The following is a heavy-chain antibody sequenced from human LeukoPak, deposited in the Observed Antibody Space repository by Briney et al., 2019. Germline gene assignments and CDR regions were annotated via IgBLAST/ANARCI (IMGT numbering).Heavy chain of an antibody. CDR3: ATSRKYYYDSSGYSSSDAFDI. J-gene: IGHJ3*02. CDR1: GYTFTGYY. Sequence: ASVKVSCKASGYTFTGYYMHWVRQAPGQGLEWMGRINPNSGGTSYAQKFQGRVTMTRDTSISTAYMELSRLRSDDTAVYYCATSRKYYYDSSGYSSSDAFDIWGQGTMVTVSS. V-gene: IGHV1-2*06. D-gene: IGHD3-22*01. CDR2: INPNSGGT.